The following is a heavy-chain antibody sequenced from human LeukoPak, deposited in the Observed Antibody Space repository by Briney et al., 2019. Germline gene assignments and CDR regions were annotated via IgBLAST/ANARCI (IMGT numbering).Heavy chain of an antibody. CDR3: ARGRYYYDSSGYYSFGY. Sequence: GGSLRLSCAASGFTFSIYWMSWVRQAPGKGLEWVANIKQDGSEKYYVDSVKGRFTISRDNAKNPLYLQMNSLRAEDTAVYYCARGRYYYDSSGYYSFGYWGQGTLVTVSS. J-gene: IGHJ4*02. CDR2: IKQDGSEK. D-gene: IGHD3-22*01. CDR1: GFTFSIYW. V-gene: IGHV3-7*01.